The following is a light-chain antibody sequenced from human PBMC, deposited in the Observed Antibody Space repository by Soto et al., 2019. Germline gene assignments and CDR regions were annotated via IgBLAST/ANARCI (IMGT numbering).Light chain of an antibody. CDR1: ISDVGGYNY. CDR2: DVS. V-gene: IGLV2-14*03. J-gene: IGLJ2*01. CDR3: SSYTSSSTLI. Sequence: QSVLTQPASVSGSPGQSITISCTGTISDVGGYNYVSWYQQHPGKVPKLMIYDVSNRPSGVSNRFSGSKSGNTASLTISGLQAEDEADYYCSSYTSSSTLIFGGGTKLNVL.